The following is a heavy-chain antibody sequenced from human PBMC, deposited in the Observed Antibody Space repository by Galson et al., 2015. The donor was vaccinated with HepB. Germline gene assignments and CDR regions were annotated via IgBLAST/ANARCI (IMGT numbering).Heavy chain of an antibody. V-gene: IGHV3-7*03. Sequence: SLRLSCAASGFSFSNYWMTWVRQAPGKGLEWVASIRHDGGDTYYVDSVEGRFTVSRDNAKSSLYLQMNSLRDEDTAIYYCARDSGEEYFDYWGQGTLVTVSS. CDR2: IRHDGGDT. D-gene: IGHD2/OR15-2a*01. J-gene: IGHJ4*02. CDR1: GFSFSNYW. CDR3: ARDSGEEYFDY.